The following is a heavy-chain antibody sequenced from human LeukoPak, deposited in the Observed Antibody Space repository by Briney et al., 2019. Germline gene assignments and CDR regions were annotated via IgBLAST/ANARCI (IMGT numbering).Heavy chain of an antibody. V-gene: IGHV1-2*02. J-gene: IGHJ5*02. D-gene: IGHD2-15*01. CDR1: EYTFTGYY. CDR3: ARDNGGYCSGGRCYFGWFDP. CDR2: INPKSGGT. Sequence: ASVKVSCKASEYTFTGYYMHWVRQASGQGLEWMGWINPKSGGTNYAQKFQGRVTMTRDTSISTAYMELSRLRSDDTAVYYCARDNGGYCSGGRCYFGWFDPWGQGTLVTVSS.